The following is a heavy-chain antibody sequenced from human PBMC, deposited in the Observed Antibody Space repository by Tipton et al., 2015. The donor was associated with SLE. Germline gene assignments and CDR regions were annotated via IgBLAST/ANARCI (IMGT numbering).Heavy chain of an antibody. CDR2: ISGSGGST. V-gene: IGHV3-23*01. J-gene: IGHJ4*02. Sequence: SLRLSCAASGFTFSSYAMSWVRQAPGKGLEWVSAISGSGGSTYYADSVKGRFTISRDNAKNSLYLQMNSLRAEDTAVYYCARENSINDFWSGYLYYFDYWGQGTLVTVSS. D-gene: IGHD3-3*01. CDR1: GFTFSSYA. CDR3: ARENSINDFWSGYLYYFDY.